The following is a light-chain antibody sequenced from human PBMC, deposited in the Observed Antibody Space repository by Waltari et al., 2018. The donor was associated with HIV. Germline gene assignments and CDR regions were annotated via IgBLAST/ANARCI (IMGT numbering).Light chain of an antibody. V-gene: IGLV2-14*03. CDR3: SSYTSSITYV. CDR1: STAMGRSNY. Sequence: QSALTQPASVSGSPGQSITISCTGTSTAMGRSNYVSWHQPHPGEAPQLIIHDVSDRPSGISNRFSGSKSGNTASLTISGLQTEDEADYYCSSYTSSITYVFGSGTRVTVL. J-gene: IGLJ1*01. CDR2: DVS.